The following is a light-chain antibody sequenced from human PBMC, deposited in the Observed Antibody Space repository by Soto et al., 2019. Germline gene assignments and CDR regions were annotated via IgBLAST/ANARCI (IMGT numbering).Light chain of an antibody. CDR3: SSYVGSKV. CDR1: SSDVGGYNY. V-gene: IGLV2-8*01. CDR2: EVS. Sequence: QSALTQPPSASGSLGQSVTISCTGTSSDVGGYNYVSWYQQHPGKAPKLMISEVSKRPSGVPDRFSGSKSGNTASLPVSGLQAEDEADYYCSSYVGSKVFGGGTKVTVL. J-gene: IGLJ3*02.